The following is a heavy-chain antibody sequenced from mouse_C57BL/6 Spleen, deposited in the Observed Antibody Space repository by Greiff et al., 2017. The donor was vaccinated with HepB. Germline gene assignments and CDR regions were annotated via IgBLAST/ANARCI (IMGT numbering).Heavy chain of an antibody. Sequence: EVKLVESGGGLVQSGRSLRLSCATSGFTFSDFYMEWVRQAPGKGLEWIAASRNKANDYTTEYSASVKGRFIVSRDTSQSILYLQMNALRAEDTAIYYCARDDDYDGAWFAYWGQGTLVTVSA. CDR3: ARDDDYDGAWFAY. J-gene: IGHJ3*01. CDR1: GFTFSDFY. CDR2: SRNKANDYTT. D-gene: IGHD2-4*01. V-gene: IGHV7-1*01.